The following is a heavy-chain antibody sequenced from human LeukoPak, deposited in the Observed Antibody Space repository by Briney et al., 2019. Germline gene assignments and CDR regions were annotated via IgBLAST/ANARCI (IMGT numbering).Heavy chain of an antibody. CDR2: ISGSGGST. CDR3: AKDGYERGADTDYMDV. J-gene: IGHJ6*03. V-gene: IGHV3-23*01. CDR1: GFTFSSYG. Sequence: GGTLRLSCAASGFTFSSYGMSWVRQAPGKGLEWVSAISGSGGSTYYADSVKGRFTISRDNSKNTLYLQMNSLRAEDTAVYYCAKDGYERGADTDYMDVWGKGTTVTVSS. D-gene: IGHD2-2*03.